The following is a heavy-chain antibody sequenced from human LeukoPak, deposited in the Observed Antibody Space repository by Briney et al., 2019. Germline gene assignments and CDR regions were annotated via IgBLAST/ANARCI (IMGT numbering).Heavy chain of an antibody. D-gene: IGHD2-21*02. J-gene: IGHJ4*02. CDR1: GGSISGYY. Sequence: KTSETLSLTCTVSGGSISGYYWSWIRQPPGKGLEWIGYIYYSGSTNYNPSLKSRVTISVDTSKNQFSLKLSSVTAADTAVYYCARGNCGGDCYSDYWGQGTLVTVSS. CDR3: ARGNCGGDCYSDY. CDR2: IYYSGST. V-gene: IGHV4-59*01.